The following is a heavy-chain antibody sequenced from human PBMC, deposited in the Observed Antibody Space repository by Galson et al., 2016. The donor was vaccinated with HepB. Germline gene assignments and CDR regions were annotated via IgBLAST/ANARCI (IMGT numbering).Heavy chain of an antibody. Sequence: QSGAEVKKPGESLRISCKASGYTFGNYWNGWVRQLPGKGLEWMGIIYPSDSDARYSPSFEGQGTISADKSINPAYLQWNSLQASDTAMFYCARRPPEDGDFSGGNYWGQGTLVTVSS. V-gene: IGHV5-51*01. D-gene: IGHD4-17*01. J-gene: IGHJ4*02. CDR2: IYPSDSDA. CDR1: GYTFGNYW. CDR3: ARRPPEDGDFSGGNY.